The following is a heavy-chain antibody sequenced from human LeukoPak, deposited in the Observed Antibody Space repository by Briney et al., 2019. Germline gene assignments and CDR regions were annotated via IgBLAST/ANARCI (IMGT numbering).Heavy chain of an antibody. J-gene: IGHJ4*02. D-gene: IGHD3-10*01. CDR2: ISYHGNNK. Sequence: EGSLRLSCAASGFTFSTHGMHWVRQAPGKGLEWVAAISYHGNNKYYADSVKGRFTISRDNSKNTLYVQMNRLRAEDTAVYYCAKMGSPITMVRGVPFDYWGLGTLVTVSS. CDR3: AKMGSPITMVRGVPFDY. CDR1: GFTFSTHG. V-gene: IGHV3-30*18.